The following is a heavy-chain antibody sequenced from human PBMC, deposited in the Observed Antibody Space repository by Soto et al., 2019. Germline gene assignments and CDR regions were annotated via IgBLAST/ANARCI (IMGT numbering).Heavy chain of an antibody. J-gene: IGHJ3*02. D-gene: IGHD3-22*01. Sequence: GGALRLSCAASGFTFSSYAMSWVRQAPGKGLEWVSAISGSGGSTYYADSVKGRFTISRDNSKNTLYLQMSSLRAEDTAVYYCAKDLYYYDSSGSLAFDIWGQGTMVTVSS. CDR3: AKDLYYYDSSGSLAFDI. CDR1: GFTFSSYA. CDR2: ISGSGGST. V-gene: IGHV3-23*01.